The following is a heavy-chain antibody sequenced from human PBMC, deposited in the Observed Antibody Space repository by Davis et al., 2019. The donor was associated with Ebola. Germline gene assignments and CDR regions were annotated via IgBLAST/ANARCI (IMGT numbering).Heavy chain of an antibody. V-gene: IGHV1-24*01. J-gene: IGHJ3*02. CDR1: GYTLSELS. D-gene: IGHD2-15*01. CDR2: FDPEDAEA. CDR3: AAGGLGGGFDI. Sequence: AASVKVSCKVSGYTLSELSIHWVRQAPGKGLEWMGYFDPEDAEALYAQNFQDRVTMHEDTSTDTAYMELGSLRSEDTAVYYCAAGGLGGGFDIWGHGTMVTVSS.